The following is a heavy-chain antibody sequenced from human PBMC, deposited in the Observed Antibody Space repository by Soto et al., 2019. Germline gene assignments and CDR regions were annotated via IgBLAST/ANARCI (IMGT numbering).Heavy chain of an antibody. J-gene: IGHJ4*02. Sequence: QVQLVQSGAEVKKPGASVKVSCKASGYTFTGYYMHWVRQAPGQGLEWMGWINPNSGGTNYAQKFQGWVTMTRDTSISTAYMELSRLRSDDTAVYYYASCSGGSCYHSPFDYWGQGTLVTVSS. CDR3: ASCSGGSCYHSPFDY. V-gene: IGHV1-2*04. CDR1: GYTFTGYY. CDR2: INPNSGGT. D-gene: IGHD2-15*01.